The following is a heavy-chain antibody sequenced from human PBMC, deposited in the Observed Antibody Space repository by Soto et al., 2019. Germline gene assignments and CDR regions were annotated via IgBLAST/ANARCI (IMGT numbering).Heavy chain of an antibody. Sequence: SETLSLTCTVSGGSISSSYWSWMRRPPGKGLEWFAYLHATLITGYTPSTSYNPSLKTRATMSVDTSKSQFSLKLTSVTAADTAVYYCARGEDAFFYYGLDVWGQGITVTVSS. CDR3: ARGEDAFFYYGLDV. J-gene: IGHJ6*02. CDR1: GGSISSSY. V-gene: IGHV4-59*01. CDR2: LHATLITGYTPST.